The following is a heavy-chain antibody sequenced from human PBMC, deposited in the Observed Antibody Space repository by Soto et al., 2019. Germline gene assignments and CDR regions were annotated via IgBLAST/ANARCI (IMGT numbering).Heavy chain of an antibody. D-gene: IGHD6-19*01. J-gene: IGHJ4*02. CDR3: ATSSGWYEFFY. Sequence: EVQLVESGGGLVQPGRSLRLSCAASGFTFDDYAMHWVRQAPGKGLEWVSGISWNSGSIGYADSVKGRFTISRDNAKNSLYLQMNSLRAEDTALYYCATSSGWYEFFYWGQGTLVTVSS. V-gene: IGHV3-9*01. CDR2: ISWNSGSI. CDR1: GFTFDDYA.